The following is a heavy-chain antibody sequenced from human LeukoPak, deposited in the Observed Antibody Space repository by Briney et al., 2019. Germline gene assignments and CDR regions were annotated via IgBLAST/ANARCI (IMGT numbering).Heavy chain of an antibody. CDR1: GGSISSSSYY. CDR2: IYYSGST. Sequence: PSETLSLTCTVSGGSISSSSYYWGWIRQPPGKGLEWIGSIYYSGSTYYNPSLKSRVTISVDTSKNQFSLTLSSVTAADTAVYYCARPDYGSGSYSPYYYYGMDVWGQGTTVTVSS. V-gene: IGHV4-39*01. D-gene: IGHD3-10*01. J-gene: IGHJ6*02. CDR3: ARPDYGSGSYSPYYYYGMDV.